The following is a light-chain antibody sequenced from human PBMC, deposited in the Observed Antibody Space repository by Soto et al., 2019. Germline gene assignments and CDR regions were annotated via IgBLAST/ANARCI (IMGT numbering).Light chain of an antibody. CDR3: QAYDYSLTASV. CDR2: GNR. CDR1: SSNLGAGSD. Sequence: QSVLTQPPSVSGAPGQRVTVSCTGNSSNLGAGSDVHWYQQLPGSATRLLIYGNRNRPSGVPERFSGSKSGTSASLAITGLQAEDEADYYCQAYDYSLTASVFGGGTKLTVL. V-gene: IGLV1-40*01. J-gene: IGLJ3*02.